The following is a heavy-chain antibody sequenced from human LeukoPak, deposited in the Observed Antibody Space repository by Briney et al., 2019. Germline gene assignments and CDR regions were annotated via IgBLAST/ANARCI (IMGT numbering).Heavy chain of an antibody. V-gene: IGHV3-30*04. CDR1: GFTFSSYA. Sequence: GGSLRLSCAASGFTFSSYAMHWVRQAPGKGLEWVAVISYDGSNKYYAVSVKGRFTISRDNSKNKLYLKMNNLRAEDTAVYYCARVDSSSWYVDYWGQGTLVTVSS. D-gene: IGHD6-13*01. J-gene: IGHJ4*01. CDR2: ISYDGSNK. CDR3: ARVDSSSWYVDY.